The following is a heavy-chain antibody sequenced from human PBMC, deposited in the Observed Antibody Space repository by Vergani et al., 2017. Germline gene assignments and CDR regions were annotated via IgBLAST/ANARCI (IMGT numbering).Heavy chain of an antibody. CDR2: IIPILGIA. J-gene: IGHJ6*03. CDR1: GGTFSSYT. Sequence: QVQLVQSGAEVKKPGSSVKVSCKASGGTFSSYTISWVRQAPGQGLEWMGRIIPILGIANYAQKFQGRVTITADKSTSTAYMELSSLRSEDTAVYYCARRRLGDYYYYYYMDVWGKGTTVTVSS. V-gene: IGHV1-69*02. CDR3: ARRRLGDYYYYYYMDV. D-gene: IGHD3-22*01.